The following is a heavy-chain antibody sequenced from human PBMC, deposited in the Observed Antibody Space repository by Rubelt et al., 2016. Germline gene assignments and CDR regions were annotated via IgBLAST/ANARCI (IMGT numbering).Heavy chain of an antibody. D-gene: IGHD6-19*01. Sequence: QVQLQQWGAGLLKPSETLSLTCAVYGGSFSGYYWSWIRQPPGKGLAWLGEINQGGRTNFHPSLEVRLTMSWHSSRNRFALELGLVAGADTAVYYWRVIGQPVRGAGVKDDYWGQGTLVTVSS. CDR1: GGSFSGYY. V-gene: IGHV4-34*01. CDR2: INQGGRT. J-gene: IGHJ4*02. CDR3: RVIGQPVRGAGVKDDY.